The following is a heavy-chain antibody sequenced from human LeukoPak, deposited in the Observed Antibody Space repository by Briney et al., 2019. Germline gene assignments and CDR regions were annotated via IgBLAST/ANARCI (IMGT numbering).Heavy chain of an antibody. D-gene: IGHD6-13*01. Sequence: PGGSLRLSCAASGFTVSSNYMSWVRQAPGKGLEWVSSISSSSSYIYYADSVKGRFTTSRDNAENSLYLQMNGLRAEDTAVYSCARFISSSWYFDYWGQGTLVTVSS. V-gene: IGHV3-21*01. CDR1: GFTVSSNY. CDR2: ISSSSSYI. CDR3: ARFISSSWYFDY. J-gene: IGHJ4*02.